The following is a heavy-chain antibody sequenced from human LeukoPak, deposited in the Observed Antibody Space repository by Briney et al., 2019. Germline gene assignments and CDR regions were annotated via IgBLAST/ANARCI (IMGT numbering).Heavy chain of an antibody. CDR3: ARETVDTAMVTFDY. V-gene: IGHV4-4*07. D-gene: IGHD5-18*01. Sequence: SETLSLTCTVSGGTISSYYWSWIRQPAGKGLEWIGRIYTSGSTNYNPSLKSRVTISVDTSKNQFSLKLSSVTAADTAVYYCARETVDTAMVTFDYWGQGTLVTVSS. CDR1: GGTISSYY. J-gene: IGHJ4*02. CDR2: IYTSGST.